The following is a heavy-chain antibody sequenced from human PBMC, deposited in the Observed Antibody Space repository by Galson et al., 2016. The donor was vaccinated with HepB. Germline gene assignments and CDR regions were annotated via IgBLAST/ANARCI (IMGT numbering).Heavy chain of an antibody. J-gene: IGHJ4*02. CDR1: GLSVSNNY. Sequence: SLRLSCAASGLSVSNNYMSWVRQAPGRGLEGVSVMYIGGNTYYAESVKGRFTMSSDNSKNTVYLQMNSLRAEDTAVYYCAARPAVTAIAPYDYWGQGALLTVSS. CDR3: AARPAVTAIAPYDY. V-gene: IGHV3-53*01. D-gene: IGHD2-21*02. CDR2: MYIGGNT.